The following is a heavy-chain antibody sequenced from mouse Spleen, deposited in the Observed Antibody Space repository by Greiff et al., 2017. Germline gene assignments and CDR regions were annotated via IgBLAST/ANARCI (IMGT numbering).Heavy chain of an antibody. D-gene: IGHD2-4*01. CDR3: AKNYDYDEAMDY. CDR1: GFSLTSYG. Sequence: VQLQQSGPSLVQPSQSLSITCTVSGFSLTSYGVHWVRQSPGKGLEWLGVIWRGGSTDYNAAFMSRLSITKDNSKSQVFFKMNSLQADDTAIYYCAKNYDYDEAMDYWGQGTSVTVSS. V-gene: IGHV2-5-1*01. J-gene: IGHJ4*01. CDR2: IWRGGST.